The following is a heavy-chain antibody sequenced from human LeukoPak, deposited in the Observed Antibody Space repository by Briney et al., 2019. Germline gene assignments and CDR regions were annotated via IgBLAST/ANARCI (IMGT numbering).Heavy chain of an antibody. Sequence: SETLSLTCTVSGGSISSYYWSWIRQPPGKGLEWIGYIYYSGSTNYNPSLKSRVTISVDTSKNQFSLKLSSVTAADTAVYYCARDRYYYGMDVWDQGTTVTVSS. V-gene: IGHV4-59*01. CDR2: IYYSGST. CDR1: GGSISSYY. J-gene: IGHJ6*02. CDR3: ARDRYYYGMDV.